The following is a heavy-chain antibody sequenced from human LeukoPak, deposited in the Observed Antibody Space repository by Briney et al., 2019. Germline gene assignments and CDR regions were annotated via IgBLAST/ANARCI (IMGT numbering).Heavy chain of an antibody. CDR2: MNPNSGNT. CDR3: ARGSGRWFGDPGADY. J-gene: IGHJ4*02. D-gene: IGHD3-10*01. V-gene: IGHV1-8*01. CDR1: GYTFTSYD. Sequence: GASVKVSCEASGYTFTSYDINWVRQATGQGLEWMGWMNPNSGNTGYAQKFQGRVTMTRNTSISTAYMELSSLRSEDTAAYYCARGSGRWFGDPGADYWGQGTLVTVSS.